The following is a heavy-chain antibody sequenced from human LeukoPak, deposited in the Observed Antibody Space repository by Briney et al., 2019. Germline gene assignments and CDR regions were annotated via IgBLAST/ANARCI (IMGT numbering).Heavy chain of an antibody. D-gene: IGHD2-2*01. CDR3: ARDAGYCSSTSCYILHYYGMDV. CDR2: IYTSACT. J-gene: IGHJ6*02. Sequence: SQTLSLTCTVSGGSISSGSYYWSWIRQPAGKGLDWIGRIYTSACTNYNPSLNSRVTISVDTSKNQFSLKLSSVTAADTAVYYCARDAGYCSSTSCYILHYYGMDVWGQGTTVTVSS. V-gene: IGHV4-61*02. CDR1: GGSISSGSYY.